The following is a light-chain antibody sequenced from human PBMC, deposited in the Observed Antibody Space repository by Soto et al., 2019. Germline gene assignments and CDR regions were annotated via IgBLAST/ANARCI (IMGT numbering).Light chain of an antibody. CDR1: GSDIVTYNY. CDR2: DVT. Sequence: QSALTQPASVSGSPGQSITISCTGTGSDIVTYNYVSWYQHHPGKAPKFIIYDVTNRPSGVSDRLSGSKSGNTASLTISGLQAEDEAAYVCKSYTSASTYVFGTGTKLTVL. V-gene: IGLV2-14*03. J-gene: IGLJ1*01. CDR3: KSYTSASTYV.